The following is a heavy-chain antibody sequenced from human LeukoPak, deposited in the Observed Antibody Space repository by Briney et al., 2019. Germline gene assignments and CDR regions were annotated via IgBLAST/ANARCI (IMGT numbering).Heavy chain of an antibody. Sequence: PSETLSLTCAVYGGSFSGYYWSWIRQPPGKGLEWIGEINHSGSTNYNPSLKSRVTISVDTSKNQFSLKLSSVTAADTAVYYCASVRYSCGPRGWFDPWGQGTLVTVSS. CDR2: INHSGST. D-gene: IGHD6-19*01. CDR1: GGSFSGYY. J-gene: IGHJ5*02. V-gene: IGHV4-34*01. CDR3: ASVRYSCGPRGWFDP.